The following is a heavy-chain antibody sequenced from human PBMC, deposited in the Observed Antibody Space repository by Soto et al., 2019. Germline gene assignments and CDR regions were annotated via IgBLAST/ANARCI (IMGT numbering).Heavy chain of an antibody. V-gene: IGHV1-69*13. J-gene: IGHJ6*02. Sequence: ASVKVSCKASGGTFSSYAISWVRQAPGQGLEWMGGIIPIFGTANYAQKFQGRVTITADESTSTAYMELSSLRSEDTAVYYCASLIFGVAHPPPYYYGMDVWGQGTTVTVSS. CDR1: GGTFSSYA. CDR3: ASLIFGVAHPPPYYYGMDV. D-gene: IGHD3-3*01. CDR2: IIPIFGTA.